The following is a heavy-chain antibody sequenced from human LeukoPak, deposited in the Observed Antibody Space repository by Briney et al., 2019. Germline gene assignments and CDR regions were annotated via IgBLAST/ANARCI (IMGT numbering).Heavy chain of an antibody. J-gene: IGHJ4*02. CDR2: INPNSGGT. D-gene: IGHD6-13*01. Sequence: ASVKVSCKASGYTFTGYYMHWVRQAPGQGLEWMGWINPNSGGTNYAQKFQGRVTMTRDTSISTAYMELSRLRSDDTAVYYCARDPSIAAAVTGYYFDYWGQGTLVTVSS. CDR3: ARDPSIAAAVTGYYFDY. V-gene: IGHV1-2*02. CDR1: GYTFTGYY.